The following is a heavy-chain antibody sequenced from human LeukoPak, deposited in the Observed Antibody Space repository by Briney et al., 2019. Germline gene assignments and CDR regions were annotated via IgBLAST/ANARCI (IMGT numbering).Heavy chain of an antibody. CDR3: AKARGTDYGDYVIFDY. CDR2: ISGNGDST. V-gene: IGHV3-23*01. Sequence: GGSLRLSCAASGFTFRGYGMAWVRQAPGKGLEWVSSISGNGDSTYYADSVRGRFAISRDNSKNTLFLQLNSLRAEDTAVYYCAKARGTDYGDYVIFDYWGQGTLVTVSS. CDR1: GFTFRGYG. J-gene: IGHJ4*02. D-gene: IGHD4-17*01.